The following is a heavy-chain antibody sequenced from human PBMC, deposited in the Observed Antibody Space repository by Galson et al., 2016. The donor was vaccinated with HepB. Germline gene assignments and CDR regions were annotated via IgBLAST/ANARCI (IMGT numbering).Heavy chain of an antibody. CDR3: VKEGRWGMGVHLGIRYFDL. CDR2: IWYDGSKK. CDR1: GFNFSSNG. V-gene: IGHV3-33*06. D-gene: IGHD1-26*01. J-gene: IGHJ2*01. Sequence: SLRLSCAASGFNFSSNGMHWVRQAPGKGLEWVAIIWYDGSKKHYIDSVKDRFTISRDNSKNVLHLQMNSLRAEDTGLYYCVKEGRWGMGVHLGIRYFDLWGRGTLVTVSA.